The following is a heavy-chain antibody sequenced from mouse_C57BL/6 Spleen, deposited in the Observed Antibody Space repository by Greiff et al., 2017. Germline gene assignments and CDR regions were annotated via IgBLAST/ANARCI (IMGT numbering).Heavy chain of an antibody. J-gene: IGHJ2*01. CDR3: ARATTVVEDY. V-gene: IGHV5-4*03. CDR1: GFTFSSYA. D-gene: IGHD1-1*01. CDR2: ISDGGSYT. Sequence: EVKLMESGGGLVKPGGSLTLSCAASGFTFSSYAMSWVRQTPEKRLEWVATISDGGSYTYYPDNVKGRFTISRDNAKNNLYLQMSHLKSEDTAMYYCARATTVVEDYWGQGTTLTVSS.